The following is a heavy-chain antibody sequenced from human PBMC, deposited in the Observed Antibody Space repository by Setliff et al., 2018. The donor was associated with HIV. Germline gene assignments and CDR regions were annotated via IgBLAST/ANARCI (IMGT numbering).Heavy chain of an antibody. CDR1: GGSISSSSYY. CDR3: ARTHSSSWGHAAFDI. CDR2: IYYSGST. V-gene: IGHV4-39*07. D-gene: IGHD6-13*01. J-gene: IGHJ3*02. Sequence: SETLSLTCTVSGGSISSSSYYWGWIRQPPGKGLEWIGSIYYSGSTYYNPSLKSRVTISVDTSKNQFSLKLSSVTAADTAVYYCARTHSSSWGHAAFDIWGQGTVVTVSS.